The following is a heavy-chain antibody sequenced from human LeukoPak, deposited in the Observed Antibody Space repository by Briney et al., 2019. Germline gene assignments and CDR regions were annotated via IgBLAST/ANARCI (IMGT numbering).Heavy chain of an antibody. CDR2: INPNSGGT. CDR3: ARSVRDGYIDY. D-gene: IGHD5-24*01. CDR1: GYTFTGYY. J-gene: IGHJ4*02. V-gene: IGHV1-2*02. Sequence: ASVKVSCKASGYTFTGYYMHWVRQAPGQGLEWMGWINPNSGGTNYAQKFQGRVTMTRSTSISTAYMELSSLRSEDTAVYYCARSVRDGYIDYWGQGTLVTVSS.